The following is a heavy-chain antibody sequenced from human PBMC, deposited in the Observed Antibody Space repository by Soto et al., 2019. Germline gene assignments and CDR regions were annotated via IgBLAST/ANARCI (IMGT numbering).Heavy chain of an antibody. CDR3: ASAKGYDSSGYYDAFDI. CDR1: GGSISSGGYS. J-gene: IGHJ3*02. Sequence: PSETLSLTCAVSGGSISSGGYSWSWIRQPPGKGLEWIGYIYHSGSTYYNPSLKSRVTISVDRSKNQFSLKLSSVTAADTAVYYCASAKGYDSSGYYDAFDIWGQGTIVTV. V-gene: IGHV4-30-2*01. D-gene: IGHD3-22*01. CDR2: IYHSGST.